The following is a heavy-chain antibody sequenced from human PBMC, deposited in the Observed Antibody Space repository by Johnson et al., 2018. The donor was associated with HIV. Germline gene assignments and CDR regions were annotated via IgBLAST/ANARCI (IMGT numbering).Heavy chain of an antibody. V-gene: IGHV3-30-3*01. Sequence: QVQLVESGGGVVQPGRSLRLSCAASGFTFSSYAMHWVRQAPGKGLEWVAVISYDGSNKYYADSVKGRFSISRDNSKNTLYLQMNSLRPEDTAIYYCARLPSGYSRDAFDLWGQGTIVIVSS. CDR3: ARLPSGYSRDAFDL. CDR2: ISYDGSNK. D-gene: IGHD5-18*01. CDR1: GFTFSSYA. J-gene: IGHJ3*01.